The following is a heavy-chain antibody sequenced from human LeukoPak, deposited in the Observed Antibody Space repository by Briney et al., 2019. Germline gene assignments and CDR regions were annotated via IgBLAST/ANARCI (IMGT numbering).Heavy chain of an antibody. CDR2: ISYDGSNK. V-gene: IGHV3-30-3*01. CDR1: GFTFSSYA. Sequence: PGGSLRLSCAASGFTFSSYAMHWVRQAPGKGLEWVAVISYDGSNKYYADSVKGRFTISRDNSKNTLYLQMNSLRAEDTAVYYCARRTNDYGSGRSFDYWGQGTLVTVSS. CDR3: ARRTNDYGSGRSFDY. D-gene: IGHD3-10*01. J-gene: IGHJ4*02.